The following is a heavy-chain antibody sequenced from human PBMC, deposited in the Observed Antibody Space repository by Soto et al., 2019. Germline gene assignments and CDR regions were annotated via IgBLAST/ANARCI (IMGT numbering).Heavy chain of an antibody. Sequence: EVQVVESGGALVKRGGSLTLSCIFTFVLFGMNWFRQAPGKGRDWVASISSGAAYIKYADSVQGRFTISRDNAKSSVSLQMSSLRVEDTAVYFCTRDEGGSYDSWFHPWGQGTQVTVSA. CDR3: TRDEGGSYDSWFHP. CDR1: TFVLFG. D-gene: IGHD1-26*01. V-gene: IGHV3-21*01. J-gene: IGHJ5*02. CDR2: ISSGAAYI.